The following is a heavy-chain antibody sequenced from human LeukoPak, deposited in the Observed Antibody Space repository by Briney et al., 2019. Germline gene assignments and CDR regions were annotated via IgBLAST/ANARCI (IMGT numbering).Heavy chain of an antibody. CDR1: GGSISSYY. CDR3: ARSELGWFDP. J-gene: IGHJ5*02. V-gene: IGHV4-59*08. D-gene: IGHD2/OR15-2a*01. CDR2: IYYSGST. Sequence: SETLSLTCTVSGGSISSYYWSWIRQPPGKGLEWIGYIYYSGSTNYNPSLKSRVTISVDTSKNQLSLKLSSVTAADTAVYYCARSELGWFDPWGQGTLVTVSS.